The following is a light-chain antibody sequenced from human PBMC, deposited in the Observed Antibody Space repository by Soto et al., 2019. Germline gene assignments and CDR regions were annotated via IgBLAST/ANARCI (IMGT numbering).Light chain of an antibody. V-gene: IGKV1-5*01. CDR2: DAS. CDR3: QQYNYYWT. Sequence: IQMTQAPPTPAASVGDRVTLPCRASQSISRWLAWYQQKPGKAPKLLIYDASNLESGVPPRFSGSGSGTEFSLTISSLQPDDFGTYYCQQYNYYWTFGQGTKVDI. CDR1: QSISRW. J-gene: IGKJ1*01.